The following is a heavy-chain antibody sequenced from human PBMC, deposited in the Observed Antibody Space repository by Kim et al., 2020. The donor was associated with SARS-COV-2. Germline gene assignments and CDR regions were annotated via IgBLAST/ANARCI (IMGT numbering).Heavy chain of an antibody. D-gene: IGHD3-10*01. CDR2: IYSGGST. J-gene: IGHJ4*02. CDR1: GFTVSSNY. CDR3: ATNYYGSGSYSPDY. V-gene: IGHV3-53*04. Sequence: GGSLRLSCAASGFTVSSNYMSWVRQAPGKGLEWVSVIYSGGSTYYADSVKGRFTISRHNSKNTLYLQMNSLRAEDTAVYYCATNYYGSGSYSPDYWGQGTLVTVSS.